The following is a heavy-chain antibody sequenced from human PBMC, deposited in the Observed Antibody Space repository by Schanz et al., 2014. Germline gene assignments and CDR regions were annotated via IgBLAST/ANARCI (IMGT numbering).Heavy chain of an antibody. D-gene: IGHD5-12*01. J-gene: IGHJ4*02. CDR1: GVTFSSYA. V-gene: IGHV3-23*01. CDR2: ISGSGAST. Sequence: EVQLLESGGGFVQPGGSLRLSCVASGVTFSSYAMSWVRQASGKGLEWVSAISGSGASTYYADSVKGRFTISRDNSNKTPVQQLISRRAEDEAAVYCCANLQPYGSSGYRYFDYWGQGALATVSS. CDR3: ANLQPYGSSGYRYFDY.